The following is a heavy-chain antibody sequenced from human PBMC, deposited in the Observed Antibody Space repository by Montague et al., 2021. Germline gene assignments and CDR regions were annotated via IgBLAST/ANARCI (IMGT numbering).Heavy chain of an antibody. V-gene: IGHV4-59*13. CDR2: ISYSGRT. CDR3: ARDTTTDGFDI. D-gene: IGHD1-1*01. J-gene: IGHJ3*02. Sequence: SETLSLTCTVSGGSISNYFWTWIRQPPGKGLEWIGFISYSGRTNFNPSLKNRVTISLDTSKNQFSLNLSSVTAADTAVYYCARDTTTDGFDIWGQGTMVTVSS. CDR1: GGSISNYF.